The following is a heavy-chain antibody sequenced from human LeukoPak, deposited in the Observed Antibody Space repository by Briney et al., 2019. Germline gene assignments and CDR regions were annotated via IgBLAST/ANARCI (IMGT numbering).Heavy chain of an antibody. D-gene: IGHD3-10*01. V-gene: IGHV1-2*02. J-gene: IGHJ4*02. CDR1: GYTFTGYY. Sequence: ASVKVSCKASGYTFTGYYMHWVRQAPGQGLEWMGWINPNSDDTNYAQKFQGRVTMTRDTSISTVYMELTRLRSDDTAVYYCVRIYRGPDYWGQGTLVTVSS. CDR3: VRIYRGPDY. CDR2: INPNSDDT.